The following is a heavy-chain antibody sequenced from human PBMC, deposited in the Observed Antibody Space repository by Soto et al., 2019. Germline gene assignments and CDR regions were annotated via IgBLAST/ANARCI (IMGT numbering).Heavy chain of an antibody. V-gene: IGHV1-69*05. CDR2: IIPIFGTA. D-gene: IGHD3-3*01. J-gene: IGHJ4*02. Sequence: SVKVSCKASGGTFSSYAISWVRQAPGQGLEWMGGIIPIFGTANYAQKFQGRVTITRDTSASTAYMELSSLRSEDTAVYYCASSLAGRFLEWPMDYWGQGTLVTVSS. CDR1: GGTFSSYA. CDR3: ASSLAGRFLEWPMDY.